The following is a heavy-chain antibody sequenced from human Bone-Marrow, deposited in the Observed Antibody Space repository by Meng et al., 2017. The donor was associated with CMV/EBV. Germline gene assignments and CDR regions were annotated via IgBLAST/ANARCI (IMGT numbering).Heavy chain of an antibody. CDR2: IRHDGSNK. D-gene: IGHD3-16*01. V-gene: IGHV3-30*02. CDR3: AKDQLLFGGPNAYFDD. J-gene: IGHJ4*02. CDR1: GFTFDTYG. Sequence: GESLKISCAASGFTFDTYGMHWVRQAPGKRLEWVAFIRHDGSNKFYGDSVKGRFTISRDNSKNTLYLQMNSLRAEETAMYYCAKDQLLFGGPNAYFDDWGQGRLVTVSS.